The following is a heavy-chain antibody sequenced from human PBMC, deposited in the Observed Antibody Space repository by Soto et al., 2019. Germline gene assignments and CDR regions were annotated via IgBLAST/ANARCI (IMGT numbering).Heavy chain of an antibody. CDR3: AGDPHVDTAMVTYYYYYGMDV. D-gene: IGHD5-18*01. J-gene: IGHJ6*02. CDR1: GFTFSSYS. CDR2: ISSSSSTI. V-gene: IGHV3-48*02. Sequence: GGSLRLSCAASGFTFSSYSMNWVRQAPGKGLEWVSYISSSSSTIYYADSVKGRFTISRDNAKNSLYLQMNSLRDEDTAVYYCAGDPHVDTAMVTYYYYYGMDVWGQGTTVTVSS.